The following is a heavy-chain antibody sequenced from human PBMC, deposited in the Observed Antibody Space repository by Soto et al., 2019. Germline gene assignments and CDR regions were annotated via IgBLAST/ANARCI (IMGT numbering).Heavy chain of an antibody. Sequence: ASVKVSCKASGYTFTGYYMHWVRQAPGRGLEWMGWINPNSGGTNYAQKFQGWVTMTRDTSISTAYMELSRLRSDDTAVYYCARDMVGATSTYYYYGMDVWGQGTTVTVSS. CDR2: INPNSGGT. V-gene: IGHV1-2*04. CDR3: ARDMVGATSTYYYYGMDV. D-gene: IGHD1-26*01. J-gene: IGHJ6*02. CDR1: GYTFTGYY.